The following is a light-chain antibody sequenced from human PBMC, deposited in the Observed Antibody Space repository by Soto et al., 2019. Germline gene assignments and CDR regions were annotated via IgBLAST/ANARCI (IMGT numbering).Light chain of an antibody. J-gene: IGKJ3*01. Sequence: EIVLTQSPATLSLSPGERATLSCRASQSVSIYLAWYQQKPGQAPRLLIYDASNRATGIPARFSGTGSGTDFTLTISSLEPEDFAVYYCQQRSNWPSFGPGTKVDIK. CDR3: QQRSNWPS. CDR2: DAS. CDR1: QSVSIY. V-gene: IGKV3-11*01.